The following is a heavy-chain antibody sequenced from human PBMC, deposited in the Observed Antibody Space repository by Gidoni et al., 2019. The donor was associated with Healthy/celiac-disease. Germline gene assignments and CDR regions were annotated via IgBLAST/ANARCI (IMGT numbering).Heavy chain of an antibody. D-gene: IGHD3-10*01. J-gene: IGHJ6*02. Sequence: QVQLQQWGAGLLKPSETLSLTCAVYGGSFSGYYCSWIRQPPGKGLEWIGEINHSGSTNYNPSLKSRVTISVDTSKSQFSLKLSSVTAADTAVYYCARAITMVRGVIINYYYGMDVWGQGTTVTVSS. V-gene: IGHV4-34*01. CDR3: ARAITMVRGVIINYYYGMDV. CDR2: INHSGST. CDR1: GGSFSGYY.